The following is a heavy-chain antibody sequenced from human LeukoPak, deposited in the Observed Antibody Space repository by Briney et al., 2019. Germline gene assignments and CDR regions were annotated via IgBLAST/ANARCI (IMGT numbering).Heavy chain of an antibody. Sequence: RGSPRLSCAASGFTFSSYAMSWVRQAPGKGLEWVSAISRTGNSTYYADSVKGRFTISRDNSKNTLYLQMNNLRAEDTAIYYCAKDTVTSLNWFDPWGQGTLVTVSS. CDR3: AKDTVTSLNWFDP. CDR1: GFTFSSYA. V-gene: IGHV3-23*01. J-gene: IGHJ5*02. CDR2: ISRTGNST. D-gene: IGHD4-17*01.